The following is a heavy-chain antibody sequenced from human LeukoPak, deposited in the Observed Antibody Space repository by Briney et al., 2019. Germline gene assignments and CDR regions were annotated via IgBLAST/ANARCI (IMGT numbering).Heavy chain of an antibody. Sequence: GGSLRLSCAASGFTFSSYAMSWVRQAPGKGLEWVSAISGSGGSTYYADSVKGRFTISRDNSKNTLYLQMNSLRAEDTAVYYCAKILGLDSGSEDVDYWGQGTLVTVSS. D-gene: IGHD5-12*01. V-gene: IGHV3-23*01. J-gene: IGHJ4*02. CDR1: GFTFSSYA. CDR3: AKILGLDSGSEDVDY. CDR2: ISGSGGST.